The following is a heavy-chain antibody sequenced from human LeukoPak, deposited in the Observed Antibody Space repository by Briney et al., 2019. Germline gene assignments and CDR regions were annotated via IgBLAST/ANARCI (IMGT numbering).Heavy chain of an antibody. CDR2: INSDGSST. V-gene: IGHV3-74*01. J-gene: IGHJ4*02. CDR3: AREDNGDGYNYDY. Sequence: GSXRLXCAASGFTFSSYWMHWVRHAPGKGLVWVSRINSDGSSTSYADSVKGRFTISRDNAKNTLYLQMNSLRAEDTAVYYCAREDNGDGYNYDYWGQGTLVTVSS. D-gene: IGHD5-24*01. CDR1: GFTFSSYW.